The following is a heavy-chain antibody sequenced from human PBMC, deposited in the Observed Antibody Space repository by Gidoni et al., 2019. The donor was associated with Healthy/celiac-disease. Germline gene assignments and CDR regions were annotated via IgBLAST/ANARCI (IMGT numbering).Heavy chain of an antibody. CDR3: AKDPPPYQGIYDSSALGSYYYGMDV. Sequence: VQLLESVCGLVQHGGSLSLSCAAPGFTFSSYSLRCVSEAQGKGLECVSAISGSGGSTYYADSVKGRFTISRDNAKNTLYLQMNSLRAEDTAVYYCAKDPPPYQGIYDSSALGSYYYGMDVWGQGTTVTVSS. D-gene: IGHD3-22*01. V-gene: IGHV3-23*01. J-gene: IGHJ6*02. CDR2: ISGSGGST. CDR1: GFTFSSYS.